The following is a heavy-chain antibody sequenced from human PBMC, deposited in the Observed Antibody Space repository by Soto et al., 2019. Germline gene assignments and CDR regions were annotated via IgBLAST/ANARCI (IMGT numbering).Heavy chain of an antibody. V-gene: IGHV3-7*05. J-gene: IGHJ4*02. CDR1: GFTFSTYW. D-gene: IGHD2-2*01. Sequence: EVQLVESGGGLVQPGGSLRLSCAASGFTFSTYWMTWVRQAPGKGLEWVANIKQDGSEKYYVDSVKGRFIISRDNAKNSVYLQLNSLRAEDTAMYYCGRARWVPVGGDYWGQGTLVTVSS. CDR2: IKQDGSEK. CDR3: GRARWVPVGGDY.